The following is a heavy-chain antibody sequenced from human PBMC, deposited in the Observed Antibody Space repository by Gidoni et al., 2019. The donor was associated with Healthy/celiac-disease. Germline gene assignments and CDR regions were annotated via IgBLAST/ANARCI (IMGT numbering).Heavy chain of an antibody. CDR3: AKPAGYSRSSELL. V-gene: IGHV3-23*01. J-gene: IGHJ4*02. Sequence: EVQLLESGGGLVQPGGSLRLSCAASGFTFSSYAMSWVRQAPGKGLEWVSASRGSGGSTYDADSVKGRFTISRDNSKNKLYRQMNSLRAEDTAVYYCAKPAGYSRSSELLWGQGTLVTVSS. D-gene: IGHD6-6*01. CDR1: GFTFSSYA. CDR2: SRGSGGST.